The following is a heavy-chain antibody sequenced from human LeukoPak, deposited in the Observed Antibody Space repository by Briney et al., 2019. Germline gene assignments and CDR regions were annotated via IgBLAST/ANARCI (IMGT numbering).Heavy chain of an antibody. CDR3: ARGAPIRVAVAATFDP. V-gene: IGHV1-3*01. Sequence: ASVTVSCKTSGFTFTTYTMHWVRQAPGQSLEGMGWINAANGNTQYSQKFQGRVTITRDTSASTAYMELSSLRSEDTAVYYCARGAPIRVAVAATFDPWGQGTLVTVPS. D-gene: IGHD6-19*01. CDR1: GFTFTTYT. CDR2: INAANGNT. J-gene: IGHJ5*02.